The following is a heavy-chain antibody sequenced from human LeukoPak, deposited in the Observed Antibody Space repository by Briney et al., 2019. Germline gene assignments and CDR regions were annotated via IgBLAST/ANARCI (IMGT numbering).Heavy chain of an antibody. J-gene: IGHJ4*02. D-gene: IGHD5-24*01. Sequence: DSVKGRFIISRDNAENSLYLQMKSLRAEDTAVYYCAREGNGYNEYYFDYWGQGTLVTVSS. V-gene: IGHV3-7*01. CDR3: AREGNGYNEYYFDY.